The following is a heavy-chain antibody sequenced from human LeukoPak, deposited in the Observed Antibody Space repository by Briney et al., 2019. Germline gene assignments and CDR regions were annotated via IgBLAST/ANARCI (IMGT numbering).Heavy chain of an antibody. CDR2: MKRDGSEI. Sequence: GGSLRLSCSASGFTFSTYWMSWVRQAPGKGLEWVANMKRDGSEIYYVDSVRGRFTISRDNARNSLYLQMNSLRAEDTAVYYCARDGGGPDAFDIWGQGTMVTVSS. V-gene: IGHV3-7*01. CDR3: ARDGGGPDAFDI. J-gene: IGHJ3*02. CDR1: GFTFSTYW.